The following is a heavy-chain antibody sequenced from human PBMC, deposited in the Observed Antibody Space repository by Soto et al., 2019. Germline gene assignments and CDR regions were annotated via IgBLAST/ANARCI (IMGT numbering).Heavy chain of an antibody. Sequence: ASVKVSCKASGGTFSSYAISWVRQAPGQGLEWMGGIIPIFGTANYAQKFQGRVTITADESTSTAYMELSSLRSEDTAVYYCARVVPYSSRPQYWYYYGMDVWGQGTTVTVSS. CDR2: IIPIFGTA. V-gene: IGHV1-69*13. D-gene: IGHD6-13*01. CDR3: ARVVPYSSRPQYWYYYGMDV. CDR1: GGTFSSYA. J-gene: IGHJ6*02.